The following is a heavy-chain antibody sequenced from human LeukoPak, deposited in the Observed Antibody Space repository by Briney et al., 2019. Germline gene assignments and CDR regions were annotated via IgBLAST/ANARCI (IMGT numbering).Heavy chain of an antibody. CDR2: IKSKTDGGTT. J-gene: IGHJ6*03. CDR1: GFTFSNAW. Sequence: PGGSLRLSCAASGFTFSNAWMSWVRQAPGKGLEWVGRIKSKTDGGTTDYAAPVKGRFTISRDDSKNTLYLQMNSLKTEDTAVYYCTAHSSRQGYYYYYYYMDVWGKGTTATVSS. CDR3: TAHSSRQGYYYYYYYMDV. D-gene: IGHD1-26*01. V-gene: IGHV3-15*01.